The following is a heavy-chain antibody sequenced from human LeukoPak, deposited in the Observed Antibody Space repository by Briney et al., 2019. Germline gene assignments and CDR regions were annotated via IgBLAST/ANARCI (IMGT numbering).Heavy chain of an antibody. CDR2: ISSSGGTI. J-gene: IGHJ4*02. V-gene: IGHV3-48*03. Sequence: GGSLRLSCAASGFTFSDYEMNWVRQAPGKGLEWVSYISSSGGTIYYADSVKGRFTISRDNAKNSLSLQMNSLRAEDTAVYYCARVFDHWGQGALVTVS. CDR3: ARVFDH. CDR1: GFTFSDYE.